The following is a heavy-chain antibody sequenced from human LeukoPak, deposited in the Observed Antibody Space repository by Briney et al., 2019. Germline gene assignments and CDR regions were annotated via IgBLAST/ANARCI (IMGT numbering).Heavy chain of an antibody. CDR2: IYYSGST. D-gene: IGHD3-22*01. CDR1: GGSISSYY. Sequence: PSETLSLTRTVSGGSISSYYWSWIRQPPGKGLEWIGYIYYSGSTNYNPSLKSRVTISVDTSKNQFSLKLSSVTAADTAVYYCARGGNWYYYDSSDAFDIWGQGTMVTVSS. V-gene: IGHV4-59*01. CDR3: ARGGNWYYYDSSDAFDI. J-gene: IGHJ3*02.